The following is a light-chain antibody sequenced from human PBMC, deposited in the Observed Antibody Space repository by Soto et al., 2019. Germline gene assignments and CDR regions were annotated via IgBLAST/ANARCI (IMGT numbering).Light chain of an antibody. CDR1: QSISRSY. Sequence: EIVLTQSPGTLSLSPGERATLSCRASQSISRSYLAWYQQKPGQAPRLLIYAASSRATGIPDRFSGSGSGTDFTLTISRLEPEDSAVYYCQQYGSSPPITFGQGTLLEIK. CDR3: QQYGSSPPIT. CDR2: AAS. V-gene: IGKV3-20*01. J-gene: IGKJ5*01.